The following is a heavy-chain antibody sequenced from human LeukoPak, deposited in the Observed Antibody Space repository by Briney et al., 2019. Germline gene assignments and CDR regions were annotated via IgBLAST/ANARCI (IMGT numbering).Heavy chain of an antibody. CDR3: ARGATYAYYFDL. Sequence: GGSLRLSCAASGFTFSSHWMLWVRQAPGKGLVWVSRIKSDGSSTNYADFVEGRFTISRDNAKNTVYLQINSLRAEDTAVYYCARGATYAYYFDLWGQGTLVTVSS. CDR2: IKSDGSST. J-gene: IGHJ4*02. V-gene: IGHV3-74*01. CDR1: GFTFSSHW. D-gene: IGHD1-26*01.